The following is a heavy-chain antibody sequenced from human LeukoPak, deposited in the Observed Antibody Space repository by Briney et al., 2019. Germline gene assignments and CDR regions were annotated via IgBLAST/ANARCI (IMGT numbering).Heavy chain of an antibody. V-gene: IGHV4-34*01. CDR3: ARTPLYRGLWPYYYGMDA. CDR1: GGSFSGYY. CDR2: INHSGST. Sequence: SETLSLTCAVYGGSFSGYYWSWIRQPPGKGLEWIGEINHSGSTNYNPSLKSRVTISVDTSKNQFSLKLSSVTAADTAVYYCARTPLYRGLWPYYYGMDAWGQGTTVTVSS. D-gene: IGHD5-18*01. J-gene: IGHJ6*02.